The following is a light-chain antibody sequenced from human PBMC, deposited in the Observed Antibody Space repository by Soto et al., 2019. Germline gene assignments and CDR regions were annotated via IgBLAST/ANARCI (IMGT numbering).Light chain of an antibody. Sequence: DTQLTQSPPFLSASVGDRVTITCRASQGISSYLAWYQQKPGKAPKLLIYAASTLQSGVPSRFSGSGSGTEFTLTISSLQPEDFATYYCQQLNSYPLTCGGGTKVEIK. CDR3: QQLNSYPLT. V-gene: IGKV1-9*01. CDR1: QGISSY. CDR2: AAS. J-gene: IGKJ4*02.